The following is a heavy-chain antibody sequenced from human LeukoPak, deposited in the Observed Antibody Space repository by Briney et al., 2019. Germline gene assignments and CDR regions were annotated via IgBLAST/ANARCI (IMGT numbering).Heavy chain of an antibody. CDR2: IKGDGSEK. D-gene: IGHD4-17*01. V-gene: IGHV3-7*02. Sequence: GGSLRLSCAASRFTFSNYWMSWVRQAPGKGLEWVANIKGDGSEKQYVDSVMGRFTVSRDNAKNSLYLQMNILRGDDTAVYYCAKYSGAYAIEYWGQGTLVTVSS. CDR1: RFTFSNYW. J-gene: IGHJ4*02. CDR3: AKYSGAYAIEY.